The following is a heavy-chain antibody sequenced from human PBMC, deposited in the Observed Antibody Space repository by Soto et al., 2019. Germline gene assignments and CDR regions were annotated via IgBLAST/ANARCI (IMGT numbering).Heavy chain of an antibody. V-gene: IGHV5-10-1*01. J-gene: IGHJ6*02. D-gene: IGHD6-13*01. CDR2: IDPSDSYT. CDR1: GYSFTSYW. Sequence: PGESLKISCKGSGYSFTSYWISWVRQMPGKGLEWMGRIDPSDSYTNYSPSFQGHVTISADKSISTAYLQWSSLKASDTAMYYCARRPIYSSSWYYGMDVWGQGTTVTVSS. CDR3: ARRPIYSSSWYYGMDV.